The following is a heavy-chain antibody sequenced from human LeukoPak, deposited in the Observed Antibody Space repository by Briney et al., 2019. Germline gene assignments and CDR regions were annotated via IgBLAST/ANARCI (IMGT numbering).Heavy chain of an antibody. CDR3: TRVQLIDYYYPGMDV. Sequence: PGGSLRLSCTASGFTFGDYAMSWVRQAPGKGLEWVGFIRSKAYGGTTEYAASVKGRFTISRDDSISIAYLEMNNLKTEDTAVYYCTRVQLIDYYYPGMDVWGQGTTVTVSS. J-gene: IGHJ6*02. V-gene: IGHV3-49*04. CDR2: IRSKAYGGTT. D-gene: IGHD6-13*01. CDR1: GFTFGDYA.